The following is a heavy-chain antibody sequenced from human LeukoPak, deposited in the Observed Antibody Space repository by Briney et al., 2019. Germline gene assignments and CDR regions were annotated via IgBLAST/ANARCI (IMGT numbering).Heavy chain of an antibody. CDR2: INHRGGT. Sequence: SETLSLTCAVSGGSFSGFHWSWIRQPPGKGLEWIGEINHRGGTNYNPSLLSRVTISLDTSKNHFSLKLGSVTAADTAVYYCARGPDYYDSSGSLYWGQGTLVTVSS. J-gene: IGHJ4*02. CDR3: ARGPDYYDSSGSLY. CDR1: GGSFSGFH. D-gene: IGHD3-22*01. V-gene: IGHV4-34*01.